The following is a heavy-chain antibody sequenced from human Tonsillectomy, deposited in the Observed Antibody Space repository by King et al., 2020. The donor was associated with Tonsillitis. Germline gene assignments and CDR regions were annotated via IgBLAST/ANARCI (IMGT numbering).Heavy chain of an antibody. J-gene: IGHJ3*02. Sequence: VQLVQSGAEVKKPGASVKVSCKASGYTFISYDINWVRQATGQGLEWMGWMNPNSGNTGYAQKFQGRVTMTRNTSISTAYMGRSSLRSEDTAVYYCARGAYYYDSSGYYKPDDAFDIWGQGTMVTVSS. V-gene: IGHV1-8*02. CDR2: MNPNSGNT. D-gene: IGHD3-22*01. CDR1: GYTFISYD. CDR3: ARGAYYYDSSGYYKPDDAFDI.